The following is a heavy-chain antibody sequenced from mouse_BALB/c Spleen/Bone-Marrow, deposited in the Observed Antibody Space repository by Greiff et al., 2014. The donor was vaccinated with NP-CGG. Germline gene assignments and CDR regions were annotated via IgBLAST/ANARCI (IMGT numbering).Heavy chain of an antibody. CDR1: GFTFSSFG. J-gene: IGHJ3*01. D-gene: IGHD2-1*01. Sequence: EVHLVESGGGLVQPGGSRKLSCAASGFTFSSFGMHWVRQAPEKGLEWVAYISSGSSTIYYADTVKGRFTISRDNPKNTLFLQMISLRSEDTAMYYCARGGNFAWFAYWGQGTLVTVSA. CDR3: ARGGNFAWFAY. V-gene: IGHV5-17*02. CDR2: ISSGSSTI.